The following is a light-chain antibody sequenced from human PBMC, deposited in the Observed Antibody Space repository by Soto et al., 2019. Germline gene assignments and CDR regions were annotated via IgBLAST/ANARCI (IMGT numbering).Light chain of an antibody. CDR2: AAS. CDR3: QQLKSYPIT. J-gene: IGKJ5*01. V-gene: IGKV1-9*01. CDR1: QGISSY. Sequence: TQSPATLSVSPGERVTITCRASQGISSYLAWYQQKPGKAPKLLIYAASTLQSGVPSRFSGSASGTEFTLTISSLQPEDFATYYCQQLKSYPITFGQGTRLEIK.